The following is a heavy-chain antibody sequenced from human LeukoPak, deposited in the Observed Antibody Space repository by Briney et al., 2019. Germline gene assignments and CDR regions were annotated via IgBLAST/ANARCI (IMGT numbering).Heavy chain of an antibody. Sequence: GGSLRLSCAASGFTFSSYWMHWVCHAPGKGMVWVSRVNIDGSSTSYADSVKGRFTISRDNAKNTLYLQMNSLRAEDTAVYYCARGRAVDNWGQGTLVTVSS. CDR3: ARGRAVDN. J-gene: IGHJ4*02. CDR1: GFTFSSYW. D-gene: IGHD3-10*01. V-gene: IGHV3-74*01. CDR2: VNIDGSST.